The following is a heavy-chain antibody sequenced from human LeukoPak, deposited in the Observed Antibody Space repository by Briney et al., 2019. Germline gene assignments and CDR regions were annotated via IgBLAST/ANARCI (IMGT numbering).Heavy chain of an antibody. J-gene: IGHJ3*02. CDR2: IYPGDSDT. CDR3: ARQTIAVAGTGGAFDI. Sequence: GESLKISCKGSGYSFTNNWIGWVRQMPGKGLEWMGIIYPGDSDTRYSPSFQGQVTISADKSISTAYLQWSSLKASDTAMYYCARQTIAVAGTGGAFDIWGQGTMVTVSS. D-gene: IGHD6-19*01. V-gene: IGHV5-51*01. CDR1: GYSFTNNW.